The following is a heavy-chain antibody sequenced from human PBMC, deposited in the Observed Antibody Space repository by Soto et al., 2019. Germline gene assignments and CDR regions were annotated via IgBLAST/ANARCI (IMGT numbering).Heavy chain of an antibody. D-gene: IGHD3-22*01. CDR2: IHYSGNT. Sequence: QLQLQESGPGLVQPSETLSLTCTVSGDSISTTSYYWGWIRQPPGKGLEWIGHIHYSGNTYYNTSLKSPITISVDTSKSQFSLSLPSVTAADTAVYYCAVSPPNDYDQFFDCWGQGTLVTVSS. CDR1: GDSISTTSYY. J-gene: IGHJ4*02. V-gene: IGHV4-39*01. CDR3: AVSPPNDYDQFFDC.